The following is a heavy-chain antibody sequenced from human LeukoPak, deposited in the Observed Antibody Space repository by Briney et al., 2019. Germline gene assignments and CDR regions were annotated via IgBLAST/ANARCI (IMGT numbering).Heavy chain of an antibody. Sequence: GASVKVSCKASGYTFTRSALHWVRQAPGQRLEWMGWTSNYNGSTKYSEKFQGRVTITRDTSANIVYMELNSLRSQDTGVYYCARDEVDYYGMDVWGRGTTITVSS. CDR2: TSNYNGST. CDR1: GYTFTRSA. J-gene: IGHJ6*02. CDR3: ARDEVDYYGMDV. D-gene: IGHD3-10*01. V-gene: IGHV1-3*04.